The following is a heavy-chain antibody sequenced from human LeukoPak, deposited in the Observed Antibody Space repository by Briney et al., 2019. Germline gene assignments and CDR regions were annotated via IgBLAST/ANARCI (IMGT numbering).Heavy chain of an antibody. Sequence: PSETLSLTFTVSGGSISSYYWSWIRQPPGKGLEWIGYIYYSGSTNYNPSLKSRVTISVDTSKNQFSLKLSSVTAADTAVYYCARVPGGSNFDYWGQGTLVTVSS. D-gene: IGHD3-16*01. CDR2: IYYSGST. CDR3: ARVPGGSNFDY. CDR1: GGSISSYY. V-gene: IGHV4-59*01. J-gene: IGHJ4*02.